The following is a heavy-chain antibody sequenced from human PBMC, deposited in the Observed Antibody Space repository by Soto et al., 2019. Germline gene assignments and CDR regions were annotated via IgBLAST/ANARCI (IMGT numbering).Heavy chain of an antibody. V-gene: IGHV4-34*01. Sequence: SETLSLTCAVYGGSFSGYYWSWIRQPPGKGLEWIGEINHSGSTNYNPSLKSRVTISVDTSKNQFSLKLSSVTAADTAVYYCARGYYDFWSGYSDWFDPWGQGTLVTVSS. CDR2: INHSGST. CDR3: ARGYYDFWSGYSDWFDP. CDR1: GGSFSGYY. J-gene: IGHJ5*02. D-gene: IGHD3-3*01.